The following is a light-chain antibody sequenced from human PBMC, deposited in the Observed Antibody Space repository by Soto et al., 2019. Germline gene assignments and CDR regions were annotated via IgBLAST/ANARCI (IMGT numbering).Light chain of an antibody. CDR2: EVT. CDR3: NSYTTLSNRV. Sequence: QSALTQPASVCGSPGQSITISCTGTSTDIVAYNYVSWYQQHPGKAPKLLIYEVTNRPSGVSNRFSGSKSGNTASLTISGLQAEDEANYYCNSYTTLSNRVFGTGTKVTVL. J-gene: IGLJ1*01. V-gene: IGLV2-14*01. CDR1: STDIVAYNY.